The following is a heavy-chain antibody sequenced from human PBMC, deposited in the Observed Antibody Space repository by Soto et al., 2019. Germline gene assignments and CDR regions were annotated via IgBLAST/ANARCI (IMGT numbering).Heavy chain of an antibody. Sequence: QVQLVESGGGVVQPGRSLRLSCAASGFTFSSYGMHWVCQAPGKGLEWVAVIWYDGSNKYYADSVKGRFTISRDNSKNTLYLQMNSLRAEDTAVYYCARGAMVRGVIAMYYFDYWGQGTLVTVSS. CDR2: IWYDGSNK. V-gene: IGHV3-33*01. J-gene: IGHJ4*02. CDR1: GFTFSSYG. D-gene: IGHD3-10*01. CDR3: ARGAMVRGVIAMYYFDY.